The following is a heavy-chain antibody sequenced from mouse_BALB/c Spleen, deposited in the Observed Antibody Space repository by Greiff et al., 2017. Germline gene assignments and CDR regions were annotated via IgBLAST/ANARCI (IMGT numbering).Heavy chain of an antibody. Sequence: DVMLVESGGGLVQPGGSRKLSCAASGFTFSSFGMHWVRQAPEKGLGWVAYISSGSSTIYYADTVKGRFTISRDNPKNTLFLQMTSLRSEDTAMYYCARCYRYDVSYAMDDWGQGTSVTVSS. V-gene: IGHV5-17*02. D-gene: IGHD2-14*01. J-gene: IGHJ4*01. CDR2: ISSGSSTI. CDR1: GFTFSSFG. CDR3: ARCYRYDVSYAMDD.